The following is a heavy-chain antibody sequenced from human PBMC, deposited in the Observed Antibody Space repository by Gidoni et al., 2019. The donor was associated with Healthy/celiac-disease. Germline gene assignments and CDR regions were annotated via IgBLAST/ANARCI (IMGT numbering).Heavy chain of an antibody. Sequence: EVQLVDSGGGLVQPGRSLSLACTASGFTFGDYAMSWVRQAPGKGLEWVVFIRSKAYGGTTEYAASVKGRFTISRDDSKSIAYLQMNSLKTEDTAVYYCTRDPDREAFDIWGQGTMVTVSS. V-gene: IGHV3-49*04. J-gene: IGHJ3*02. CDR3: TRDPDREAFDI. CDR2: IRSKAYGGTT. D-gene: IGHD1-26*01. CDR1: GFTFGDYA.